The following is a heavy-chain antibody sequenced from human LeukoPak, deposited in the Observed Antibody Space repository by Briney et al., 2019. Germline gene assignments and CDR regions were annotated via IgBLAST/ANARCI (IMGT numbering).Heavy chain of an antibody. Sequence: GGSLRLSCAASGFTFSSYAMSWVRQAPGKGLEWVSAISGSGGSTYYADSVKGRFTISRDNSKNTLYLQMNSLRAEDTAVYYCAKGGVFTIFGALEVWGKGTTVTVSS. D-gene: IGHD3-3*01. CDR3: AKGGVFTIFGALEV. CDR2: ISGSGGST. V-gene: IGHV3-23*01. CDR1: GFTFSSYA. J-gene: IGHJ6*04.